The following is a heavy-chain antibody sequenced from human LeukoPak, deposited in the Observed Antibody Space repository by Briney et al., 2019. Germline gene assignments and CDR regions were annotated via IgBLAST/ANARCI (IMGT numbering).Heavy chain of an antibody. CDR2: ISTNGGSA. CDR3: VKTLISVAGTGAFDI. Sequence: PVGSLRPSSSPSVFTSRSYAMHWGRQAAGPGLEYGSVISTNGGSAYYADSVKGRFTISRDNSKNTLYLQMSSLRAEDTAVYYCVKTLISVAGTGAFDIWGQGTMVTVSS. CDR1: VFTSRSYA. V-gene: IGHV3-64D*09. J-gene: IGHJ3*02. D-gene: IGHD6-19*01.